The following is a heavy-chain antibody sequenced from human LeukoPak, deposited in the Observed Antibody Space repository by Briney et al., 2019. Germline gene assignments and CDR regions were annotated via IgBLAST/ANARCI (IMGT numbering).Heavy chain of an antibody. CDR1: GGSISSSSDY. CDR3: PRKSGNNSGSYYLDAFDI. CDR2: IYYSGST. V-gene: IGHV4-39*01. D-gene: IGHD1-26*01. J-gene: IGHJ3*02. Sequence: SETLSLTCTVSGGSISSSSDYWGWIRQPPGKGLEWIGGIYYSGSTYYNPSLKSRVTISVDTSKNQFSLKLSSVTAADTAVDYCPRKSGNNSGSYYLDAFDIWGQGTMLTASS.